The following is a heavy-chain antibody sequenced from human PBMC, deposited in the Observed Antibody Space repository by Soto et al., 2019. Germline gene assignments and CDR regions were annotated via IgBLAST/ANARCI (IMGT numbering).Heavy chain of an antibody. D-gene: IGHD1-26*01. V-gene: IGHV3-23*01. CDR2: ISSNGST. CDR3: ARSIVGATNVPFDY. Sequence: GGSLRLSCTASVFTFNTCAMTWVRQAPGKRLEWVSGISSNGSTYYADSVQGRFTISRDNSKNTLYLQMNSLRAEDTAVYYCARSIVGATNVPFDYWGQGTLVTVSS. J-gene: IGHJ4*02. CDR1: VFTFNTCA.